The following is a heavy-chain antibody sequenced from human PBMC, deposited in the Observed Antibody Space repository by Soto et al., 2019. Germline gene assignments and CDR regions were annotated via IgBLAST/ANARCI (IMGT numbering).Heavy chain of an antibody. CDR3: ARGGNPSFLFDY. CDR1: GFTFSSYW. D-gene: IGHD3-10*01. J-gene: IGHJ4*02. V-gene: IGHV3-74*01. CDR2: MNSDGSSI. Sequence: GGSMRLSCGVSGFTFSSYWMYWVRQAAGEGLVWVSRMNSDGSSISYADSVKGLFTISRDNAKNTLYLQMNSLRAEDTAVYYCARGGNPSFLFDYWGQGTLVTVSS.